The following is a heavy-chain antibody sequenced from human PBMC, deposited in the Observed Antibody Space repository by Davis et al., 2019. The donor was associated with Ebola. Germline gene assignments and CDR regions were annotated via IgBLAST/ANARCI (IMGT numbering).Heavy chain of an antibody. J-gene: IGHJ4*02. Sequence: GESLKISCAASGFTVSSNYMSRVRQAPGKGLEWVSVFYIGGSTYYADSVNGRFTISRDNSKNTVHLQMNSLRAEDTALYYCARGDGYNYWGLWGQGTLVTVSS. CDR2: FYIGGST. CDR1: GFTVSSNY. V-gene: IGHV3-66*01. CDR3: ARGDGYNYWGL. D-gene: IGHD5-24*01.